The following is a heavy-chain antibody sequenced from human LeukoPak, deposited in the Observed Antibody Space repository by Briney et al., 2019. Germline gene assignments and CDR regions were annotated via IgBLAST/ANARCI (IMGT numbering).Heavy chain of an antibody. CDR1: GFTFSSYG. Sequence: PGRSLRLSCAASGFTFSSYGMHWVRQAPGKGLEWVAVISYDGSNKYYADSVKGRFTISRDNSKNTLYLQMNSLRAEDTAVYYCARDTLPYSSSWGPFDYWGQGTLVTVSS. V-gene: IGHV3-30*03. CDR3: ARDTLPYSSSWGPFDY. D-gene: IGHD6-13*01. J-gene: IGHJ4*02. CDR2: ISYDGSNK.